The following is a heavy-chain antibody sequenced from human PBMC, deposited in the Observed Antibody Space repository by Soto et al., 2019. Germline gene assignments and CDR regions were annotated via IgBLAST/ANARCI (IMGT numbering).Heavy chain of an antibody. J-gene: IGHJ4*02. V-gene: IGHV4-34*01. CDR1: GGSFSGYY. CDR3: ARYINYDFSAGLDY. CDR2: INHSGST. D-gene: IGHD3-3*01. Sequence: SETLSLTCAVYGGSFSGYYWSWIRQPPGKGLEWIGEINHSGSTNYNPSLKSRVTISVDTSKNQFSLKLSSVTAADTAVYYCARYINYDFSAGLDYWGQGTLVTVSS.